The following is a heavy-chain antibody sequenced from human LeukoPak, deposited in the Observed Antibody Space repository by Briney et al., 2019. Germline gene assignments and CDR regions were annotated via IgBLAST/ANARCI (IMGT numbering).Heavy chain of an antibody. Sequence: GASVKVSCKASGGTFSSYTISWVRQAPGQGLEWMGRIIPILGIANYAQKFQGRVTITADKSTGTAYMELSSLRSEDTAVYYCARSGGGYNLYYFDYWGQGTLVTVSS. J-gene: IGHJ4*02. D-gene: IGHD5-24*01. CDR2: IIPILGIA. V-gene: IGHV1-69*02. CDR3: ARSGGGYNLYYFDY. CDR1: GGTFSSYT.